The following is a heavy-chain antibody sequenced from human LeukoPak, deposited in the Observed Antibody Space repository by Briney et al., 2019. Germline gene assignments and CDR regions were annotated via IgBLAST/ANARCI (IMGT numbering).Heavy chain of an antibody. J-gene: IGHJ4*02. D-gene: IGHD6-19*01. V-gene: IGHV3-30-3*01. CDR1: GFTFSSYA. Sequence: GGSLRLSWAASGFTFSSYAMHWVRQAPGKGLEWVAVISYDGSNKYYADSVKGRFTISRDNSKNTLYLQMNSLRAEDTAVYYCASSDSYGYSSGFADYWGQGTLVTVSS. CDR3: ASSDSYGYSSGFADY. CDR2: ISYDGSNK.